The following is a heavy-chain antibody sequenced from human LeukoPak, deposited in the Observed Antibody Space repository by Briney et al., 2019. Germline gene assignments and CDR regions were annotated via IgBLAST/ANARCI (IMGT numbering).Heavy chain of an antibody. CDR2: SKNKANAYST. J-gene: IGHJ4*02. V-gene: IGHV3-72*01. Sequence: GGSLRLSCAVSGFTFSGHYMDWVRQAPGKGLEWIGRSKNKANAYSTVYAASVKGRFTFSRDDRKNSLYLQMDSLKDEDTAVYYCSRIFYYGSTGYYPDHWGQGTLVTVSS. D-gene: IGHD3-9*01. CDR3: SRIFYYGSTGYYPDH. CDR1: GFTFSGHY.